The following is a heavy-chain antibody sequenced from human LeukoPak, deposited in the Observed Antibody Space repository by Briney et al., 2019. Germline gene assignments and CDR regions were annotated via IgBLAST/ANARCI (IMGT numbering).Heavy chain of an antibody. CDR1: GGSISSYY. J-gene: IGHJ4*02. D-gene: IGHD2-21*02. CDR3: ARVDPLLLAYYFDY. Sequence: SETLSLTCTVSGGSISSYYWTWIRQPPGKGLEWIGYIYYTGSTNYNPSLKSRVTILVDTSKNQFSLKLSSVTAADTAVYYCARVDPLLLAYYFDYWGQGTLVTVSS. V-gene: IGHV4-59*01. CDR2: IYYTGST.